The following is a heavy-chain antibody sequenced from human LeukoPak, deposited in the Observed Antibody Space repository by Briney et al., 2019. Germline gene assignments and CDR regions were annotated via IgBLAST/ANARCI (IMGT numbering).Heavy chain of an antibody. CDR2: ISAADGTT. Sequence: ASVKVSCKASGYTFSNYGITWARQAPGQGLEYMGWISAADGTTNYVQKVQGRVTMTTDTSTSTAYMELRSLRSDDTAVYYCARCGAAVTTHFSHWGQGTLVTVSS. V-gene: IGHV1-18*01. D-gene: IGHD4-17*01. J-gene: IGHJ4*02. CDR3: ARCGAAVTTHFSH. CDR1: GYTFSNYG.